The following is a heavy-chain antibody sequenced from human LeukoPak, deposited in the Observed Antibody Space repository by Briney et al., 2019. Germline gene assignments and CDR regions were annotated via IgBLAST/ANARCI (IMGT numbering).Heavy chain of an antibody. D-gene: IGHD5-18*01. CDR3: ARAVPPSWIQLWFATNWFDP. J-gene: IGHJ5*02. Sequence: TSSETLSLTCAVYGGSFSGYYWSWIRQPPGKGLEWIGEINHSGSTNYNPSLKGRVTISVDTSKNQFSLKLSSVTAADTAVYYCARAVPPSWIQLWFATNWFDPWGQGTLVTVSS. CDR1: GGSFSGYY. V-gene: IGHV4-34*01. CDR2: INHSGST.